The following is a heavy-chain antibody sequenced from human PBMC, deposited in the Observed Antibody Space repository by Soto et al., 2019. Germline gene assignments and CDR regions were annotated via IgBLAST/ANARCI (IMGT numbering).Heavy chain of an antibody. CDR3: AGVKRVDTGGGMDA. CDR2: IIPIFGTA. CDR1: GGTFSSYA. J-gene: IGHJ6*02. D-gene: IGHD5-18*01. V-gene: IGHV1-69*13. Sequence: SVKVSCKASGGTFSSYAISWVRQAPGQGLEWMGGIIPIFGTANYAQKFQGRVTITADESTSTAYMELSSLRSEDTAVYYCAGVKRVDTGGGMDARGQGTTVSVSS.